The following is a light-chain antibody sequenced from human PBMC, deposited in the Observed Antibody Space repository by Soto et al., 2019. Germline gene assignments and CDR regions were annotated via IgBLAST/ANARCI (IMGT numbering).Light chain of an antibody. Sequence: QAVVTQPPSASGTPGKTIALSCSGGSSNIGSHTVNWYQQLTGTAPRLLLYSNTQRPSGVPDRFSGSKSGTSASLAISGLQSEYDGAYYCAACDDSLNGVVFGGGTKLTVL. CDR2: SNT. J-gene: IGLJ2*01. CDR1: SSNIGSHT. CDR3: AACDDSLNGVV. V-gene: IGLV1-44*01.